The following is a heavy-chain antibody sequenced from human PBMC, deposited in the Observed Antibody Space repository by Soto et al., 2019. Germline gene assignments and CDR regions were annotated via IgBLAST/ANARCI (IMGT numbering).Heavy chain of an antibody. V-gene: IGHV3-33*01. Sequence: PGGSLRLSCAASGFTFSSYGMHWVRQAPGKGLEWVAVIWYDGSNKYYADSVKGRFTISRDNSKNTLYLQMNSLRAEDTAVYYCARGGNRITLVRAIVFHYYDGMDVWG. D-gene: IGHD3-10*01. J-gene: IGHJ6*02. CDR2: IWYDGSNK. CDR1: GFTFSSYG. CDR3: ARGGNRITLVRAIVFHYYDGMDV.